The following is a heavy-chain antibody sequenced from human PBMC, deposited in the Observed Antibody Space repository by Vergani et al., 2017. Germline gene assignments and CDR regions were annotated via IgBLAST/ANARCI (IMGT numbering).Heavy chain of an antibody. CDR3: ARDRDLYCRSTTSCHNWFDP. Sequence: QVQLQQWGAGLLKPSETLSLTCAVYGGSFSGYYWSWIRQPPGKRLEWIGEINHSGSTNYNPSLKSRVTISVDTSNNQFSLRMTSLTAADTAIYYCARDRDLYCRSTTSCHNWFDPWGQGSLVTVSS. CDR2: INHSGST. J-gene: IGHJ5*02. V-gene: IGHV4-34*01. CDR1: GGSFSGYY. D-gene: IGHD2/OR15-2a*01.